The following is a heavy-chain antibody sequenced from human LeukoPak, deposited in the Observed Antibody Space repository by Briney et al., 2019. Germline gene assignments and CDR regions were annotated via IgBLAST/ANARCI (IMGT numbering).Heavy chain of an antibody. CDR3: AKVQQQSNSFDY. CDR2: ISWNSGSI. V-gene: IGHV3-9*01. Sequence: PGRSLRLSCAASGFTFDDYAMHWVRQAPGKGLEWVSGISWNSGSIGYADSVKGRFTISRDNAKNSLYLQMNSLRAEDTALYYCAKVQQQSNSFDYWGQGTLVTVSS. J-gene: IGHJ4*02. D-gene: IGHD6-13*01. CDR1: GFTFDDYA.